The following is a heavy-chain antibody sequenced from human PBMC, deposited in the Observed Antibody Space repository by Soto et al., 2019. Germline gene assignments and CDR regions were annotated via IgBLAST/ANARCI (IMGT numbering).Heavy chain of an antibody. J-gene: IGHJ3*01. CDR1: GGTFASVA. V-gene: IGHV1-69*06. Sequence: QVQLVQSGAEVRKPGSSVKVSCEASGGTFASVAISWVWQAPGQGLEWMAGIISFLNRGNYAGEYQGRVTIPADKSMTTVYMQMRSLTSDDTGIYYCATSGGDIVAVVAPTEGSRDLWGQGTVITVS. CDR2: IISFLNRG. CDR3: ATSGGDIVAVVAPTEGSRDL. D-gene: IGHD2-15*01.